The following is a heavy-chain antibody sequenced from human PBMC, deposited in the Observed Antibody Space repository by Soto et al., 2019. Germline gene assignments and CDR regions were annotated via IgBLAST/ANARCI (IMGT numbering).Heavy chain of an antibody. CDR2: IYPGDSDA. D-gene: IGHD3-16*01. CDR3: ARQVAGEGDWFDP. J-gene: IGHJ5*02. CDR1: GYSFTSYW. Sequence: GESLKISCKGSGYSFTSYWIGWVRQMPGKGLEWMGTIYPGDSDARYSPSFQGQVTISADKSISTAYLQWSSLKASDTAMYYCARQVAGEGDWFDPWGQGTLVTVSS. V-gene: IGHV5-51*01.